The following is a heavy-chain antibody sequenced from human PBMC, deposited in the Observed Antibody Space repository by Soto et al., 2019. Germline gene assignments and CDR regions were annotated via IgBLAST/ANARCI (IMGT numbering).Heavy chain of an antibody. CDR1: GPTFSSYA. D-gene: IGHD2-15*01. J-gene: IGHJ5*02. CDR2: IIPIFGTA. CDR3: AREEVVVAATRNWFDP. Sequence: SVKVSCKASGPTFSSYAISWVRQAPGQGLEWMGGIIPIFGTANYAQKFQGRVTITADESTSTAYMELSSLRSEDTAVYYCAREEVVVAATRNWFDPWGQGTLGAVSS. V-gene: IGHV1-69*13.